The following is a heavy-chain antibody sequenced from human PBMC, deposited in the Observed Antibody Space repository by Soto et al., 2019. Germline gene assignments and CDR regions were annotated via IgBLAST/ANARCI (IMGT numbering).Heavy chain of an antibody. CDR1: GGSFSGYY. D-gene: IGHD2-15*01. CDR2: INHSGST. J-gene: IGHJ3*02. V-gene: IGHV4-34*01. Sequence: SETLSLTCAVYGGSFSGYYWSWIRQPPGKGLEWIGEINHSGSTNYNPSLKSRVTISVDTSKNQFSLKLSSVTAADTAVYYCARERCYCSGGSCYHSRLGAFDIWGQGTMVTVSS. CDR3: ARERCYCSGGSCYHSRLGAFDI.